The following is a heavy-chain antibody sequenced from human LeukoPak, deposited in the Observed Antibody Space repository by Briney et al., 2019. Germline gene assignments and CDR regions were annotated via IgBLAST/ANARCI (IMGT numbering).Heavy chain of an antibody. D-gene: IGHD3-10*01. J-gene: IGHJ4*02. Sequence: ASVKVSCKASGGTFSSYAISWVRQAPGQGLEWMGWMNPNSGNTGYAQKFQGRVTMTRNTSISTAYMELSSLRSEDTAVYYCARKYGSGLWGQGTLVTVSS. V-gene: IGHV1-8*02. CDR3: ARKYGSGL. CDR1: GGTFSSYA. CDR2: MNPNSGNT.